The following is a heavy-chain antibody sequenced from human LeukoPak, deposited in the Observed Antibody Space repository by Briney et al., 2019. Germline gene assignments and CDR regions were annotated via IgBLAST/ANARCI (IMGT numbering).Heavy chain of an antibody. Sequence: ASVKVSCKVSGYTLTELSMHWVRQAPGKGLDWIAGFDPEDDETIYAQKFQGRVTMTEDTSTDTAYMELSSLRSEDTAVYYCATQGYSSVAKHYFDYWGQGTLVTVSS. V-gene: IGHV1-24*01. CDR2: FDPEDDET. J-gene: IGHJ4*02. D-gene: IGHD6-19*01. CDR3: ATQGYSSVAKHYFDY. CDR1: GYTLTELS.